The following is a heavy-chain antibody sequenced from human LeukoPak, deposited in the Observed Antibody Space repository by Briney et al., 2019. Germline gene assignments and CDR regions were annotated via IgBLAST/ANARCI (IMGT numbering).Heavy chain of an antibody. Sequence: SETLSLTCTVSSGSLSGYYWSWIRQAPGKGLEFIGFAYQTGSTAYNPSLGSRVTILVDTSKNQLSLKLSSVTAADTAVYYCARDAEPGIAAAGLDYWGQGTLVTVSS. CDR2: AYQTGST. V-gene: IGHV4-59*12. J-gene: IGHJ4*02. CDR1: SGSLSGYY. D-gene: IGHD6-13*01. CDR3: ARDAEPGIAAAGLDY.